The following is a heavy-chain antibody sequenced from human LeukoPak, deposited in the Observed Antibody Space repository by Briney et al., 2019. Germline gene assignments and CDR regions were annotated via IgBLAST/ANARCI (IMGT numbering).Heavy chain of an antibody. D-gene: IGHD3-22*01. Sequence: GGSLRLSCAASGFTFSSYWMTWVRRAPGKGLEWVANIKEDGSEKYYVDSVKGRFTIFRDNVKNSLYLQMNSLRAEDTAVYYCARDRYYYDSSGTYYFDYWGQGTLVTVSS. CDR2: IKEDGSEK. CDR3: ARDRYYYDSSGTYYFDY. CDR1: GFTFSSYW. V-gene: IGHV3-7*05. J-gene: IGHJ4*02.